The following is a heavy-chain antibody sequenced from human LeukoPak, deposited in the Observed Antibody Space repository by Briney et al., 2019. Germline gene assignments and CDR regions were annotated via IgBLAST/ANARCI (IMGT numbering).Heavy chain of an antibody. J-gene: IGHJ6*03. Sequence: GASVKVSCKASGYTFTSYYMHWVRQAPGQGLEWMGIINPSGGSTSYAQKFQGRVTMTRDMSTSTVYMELSSLRSEDTAVYYCARDAQKRGYSYGQYYYYYMDVWGKGTTVTVSS. CDR1: GYTFTSYY. V-gene: IGHV1-46*01. CDR3: ARDAQKRGYSYGQYYYYYMDV. CDR2: INPSGGST. D-gene: IGHD5-18*01.